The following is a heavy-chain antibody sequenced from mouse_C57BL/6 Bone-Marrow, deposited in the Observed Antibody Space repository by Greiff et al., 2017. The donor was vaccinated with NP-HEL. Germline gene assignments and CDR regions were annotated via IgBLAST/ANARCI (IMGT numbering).Heavy chain of an antibody. J-gene: IGHJ2*01. CDR3: ARGKGSFDY. CDR2: ISDGGSYT. CDR1: GFTFSSYA. Sequence: EVKLVESGGGLVKPGGSLNLSCAASGFTFSSYAMYWVRQTPEKRLEWVAHISDGGSYTYYPDNVKGRFTISRDKAKNNLYLQMGHLKSEDTAMYYCARGKGSFDYWGQGTTLTVSS. V-gene: IGHV5-4*03.